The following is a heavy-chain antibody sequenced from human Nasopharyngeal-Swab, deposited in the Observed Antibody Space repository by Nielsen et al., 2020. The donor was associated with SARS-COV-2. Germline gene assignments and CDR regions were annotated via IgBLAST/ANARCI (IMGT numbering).Heavy chain of an antibody. CDR3: ARGRYYYYGSGSYQY. CDR2: TYYRSKWYN. Sequence: SQTLSLTCAISGDSVSSNSAAWNWIRQSPSRGLEWLGRTYYRSKWYNDYAVSVKSRITINPDTSKNQFSLKLSSVTAADTAVYYCARGRYYYYGSGSYQYWGQGTLVTVSS. CDR1: GDSVSSNSAA. J-gene: IGHJ4*02. D-gene: IGHD3-10*01. V-gene: IGHV6-1*01.